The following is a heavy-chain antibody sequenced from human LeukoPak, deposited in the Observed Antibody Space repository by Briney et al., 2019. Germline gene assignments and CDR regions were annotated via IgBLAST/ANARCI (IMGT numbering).Heavy chain of an antibody. J-gene: IGHJ4*02. CDR2: IYHSGST. Sequence: SETLSLTCTVSGYSISSGYYWGWIRQPPGKGLEWIGSIYHSGSTYYNPSLKSRVTISVDTSKNQVSLKLSSVTAADTAVYYCARVEWELPSPGVWGQGTLVTVSS. CDR3: ARVEWELPSPGV. CDR1: GYSISSGYY. D-gene: IGHD1-26*01. V-gene: IGHV4-38-2*02.